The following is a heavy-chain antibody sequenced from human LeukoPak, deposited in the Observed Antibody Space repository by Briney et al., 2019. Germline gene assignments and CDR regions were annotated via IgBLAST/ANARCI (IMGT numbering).Heavy chain of an antibody. CDR2: ISVYSGNT. Sequence: ASVKFSCKASGYTFTSYAITWVRQAPGQGLEWMGWISVYSGNTHYAQKLQGRVTMTTDTSTTTAYMELRSLRSDDTAVYYCARDYYDTSGYFYGSNYWGQGTLVTVSS. J-gene: IGHJ4*02. V-gene: IGHV1-18*01. CDR3: ARDYYDTSGYFYGSNY. CDR1: GYTFTSYA. D-gene: IGHD3-22*01.